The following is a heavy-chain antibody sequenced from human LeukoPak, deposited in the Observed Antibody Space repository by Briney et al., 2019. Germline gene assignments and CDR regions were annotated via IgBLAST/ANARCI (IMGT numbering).Heavy chain of an antibody. CDR3: AKYSSEKNAFDI. CDR1: GYTFTAYY. D-gene: IGHD2-15*01. CDR2: INPNSGGT. Sequence: ASVKVSCKASGYTFTAYYIHWVRQAPGQGLEWMGWINPNSGGTEYVQKFQGGVTMTRDTSISTAYMELSRLRSDDTAVYYCAKYSSEKNAFDIWGQGTMVTVSS. V-gene: IGHV1-2*02. J-gene: IGHJ3*02.